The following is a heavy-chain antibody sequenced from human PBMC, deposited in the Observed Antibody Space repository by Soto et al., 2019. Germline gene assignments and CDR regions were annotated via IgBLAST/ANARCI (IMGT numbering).Heavy chain of an antibody. Sequence: QVQLQESGPGLVKPSQTLSLTCTVSGGSISSGGYYWSWIRQHPGKGLEWIGYIYYSGSTYYNPSRKSRVTISVDTSKNPFSLKLSSVTAADTAVYYCARVDTAMVSWWYFDLWGRGTLVTVSS. J-gene: IGHJ2*01. CDR3: ARVDTAMVSWWYFDL. CDR1: GGSISSGGYY. D-gene: IGHD5-18*01. V-gene: IGHV4-31*03. CDR2: IYYSGST.